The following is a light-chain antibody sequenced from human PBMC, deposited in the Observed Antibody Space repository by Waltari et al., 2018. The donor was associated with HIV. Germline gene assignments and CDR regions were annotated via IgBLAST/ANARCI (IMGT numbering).Light chain of an antibody. J-gene: IGKJ2*01. CDR2: YAS. CDR3: HQSSSLPHT. V-gene: IGKV6-21*01. CDR1: QSIGSS. Sequence: IVLTQSPDFPSVSPKEKVTITCRASQSIGSSLHWYQQKPEQSPKLLIKYASRSFSGVPARFSGSGSGTDFNLTINRLEGEDAATYYCHQSSSLPHTFGQGTKL.